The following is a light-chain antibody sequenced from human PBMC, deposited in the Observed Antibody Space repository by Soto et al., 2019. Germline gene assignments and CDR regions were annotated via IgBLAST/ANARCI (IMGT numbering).Light chain of an antibody. V-gene: IGKV3-11*01. CDR1: QSVSSY. CDR2: DAS. Sequence: EIVLTQSPGTLSLSPGERATLSCRASQSVSSYLAWYQQKPGQAPRLLIYDASNRATGIPARFSGSGSGTDFTLTISSLEPEDFAVYYCQQRSNWPPSTFGQGTKVDI. CDR3: QQRSNWPPST. J-gene: IGKJ1*01.